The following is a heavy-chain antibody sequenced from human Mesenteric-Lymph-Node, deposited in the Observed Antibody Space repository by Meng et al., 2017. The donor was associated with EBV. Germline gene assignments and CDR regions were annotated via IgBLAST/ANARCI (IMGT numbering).Heavy chain of an antibody. D-gene: IGHD3-3*01. V-gene: IGHV2-5*02. J-gene: IGHJ4*02. CDR1: GFSLSTSGVG. Sequence: QITLKVSGPTLVKPXXTCTLSCTLSGFSLSTSGVGVGCIRQPPGKALELLALIYWDDDKRYSPSLKSRLTITKDTSKNQVVLTMPNMDPVHTATYYCARRPYIWNFDFRGQGALVTVSS. CDR3: ARRPYIWNFDF. CDR2: IYWDDDK.